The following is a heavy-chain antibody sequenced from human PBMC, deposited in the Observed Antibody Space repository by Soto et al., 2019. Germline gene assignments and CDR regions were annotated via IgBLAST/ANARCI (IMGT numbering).Heavy chain of an antibody. CDR2: IDPGDTYA. CDR1: GYTFTTFW. V-gene: IGHV5-10-1*01. D-gene: IGHD2-2*01. CDR3: ARIYCTTTTCDSWFDP. Sequence: GESLKISGTGFGYTFTTFWISWGRQMPWKGLEWMGRIDPGDTYATYSPAFQGHVTISADKATSTAYLQWGSLKASDTAMYFCARIYCTTTTCDSWFDPWGQGTLVTVSA. J-gene: IGHJ5*02.